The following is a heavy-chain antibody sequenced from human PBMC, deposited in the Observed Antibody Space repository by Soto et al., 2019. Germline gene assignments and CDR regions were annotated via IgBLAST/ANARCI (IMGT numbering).Heavy chain of an antibody. CDR2: ISGSSNYI. CDR1: GFTFRSYG. CDR3: ARDPGDYDILTGYFFIY. J-gene: IGHJ4*02. Sequence: EVQLVESGGGLVKPGGSLRLSCAASGFTFRSYGLSWVRPAPGKGLEWVSSISGSSNYIYYADSVKGRFTISRDNAKNSLYLQMNSLRAEDTAVYYCARDPGDYDILTGYFFIYWGQGTLVTVSS. D-gene: IGHD3-9*01. V-gene: IGHV3-21*01.